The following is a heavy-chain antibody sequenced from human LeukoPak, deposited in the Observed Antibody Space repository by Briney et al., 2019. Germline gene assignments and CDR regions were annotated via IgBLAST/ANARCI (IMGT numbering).Heavy chain of an antibody. Sequence: GGSLRLSCAASGFTFSSYSMNWVGQAPGKGLEWISYIWISSGNTKYADSVKGRFTISGDKAKNSVYLQMNGLQVEDTAVYYCARDTEYAFDNWGQGTLVTVSS. CDR1: GFTFSSYS. J-gene: IGHJ4*02. D-gene: IGHD2-2*01. CDR3: ARDTEYAFDN. CDR2: IWISSGNT. V-gene: IGHV3-48*01.